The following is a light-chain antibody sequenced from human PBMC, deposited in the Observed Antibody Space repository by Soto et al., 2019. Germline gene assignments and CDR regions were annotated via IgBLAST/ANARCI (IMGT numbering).Light chain of an antibody. V-gene: IGKV3-15*01. J-gene: IGKJ1*01. Sequence: EILMTQSPATLSVSPGERATLSCRASESVAGHLAWYQQKPGQAPRLLIHGASIRATGIPVRFSGSGSGTEFTLTISSLQSEDFEVYYCQQYASWHRKFGQGTKVDI. CDR3: QQYASWHRK. CDR2: GAS. CDR1: ESVAGH.